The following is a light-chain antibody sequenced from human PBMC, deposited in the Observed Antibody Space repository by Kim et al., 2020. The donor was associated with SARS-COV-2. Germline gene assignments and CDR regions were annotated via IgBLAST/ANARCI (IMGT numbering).Light chain of an antibody. Sequence: VSPGQTASITCSGDKLGDKYACWYQQKPGQSPVLVIFQDTKRPSGIPERFSGSNSGNTATLTISGTQAMDEADYYCQAWDSSTYVVFGGGTQLTVL. CDR1: KLGDKY. CDR3: QAWDSSTYVV. V-gene: IGLV3-1*01. J-gene: IGLJ2*01. CDR2: QDT.